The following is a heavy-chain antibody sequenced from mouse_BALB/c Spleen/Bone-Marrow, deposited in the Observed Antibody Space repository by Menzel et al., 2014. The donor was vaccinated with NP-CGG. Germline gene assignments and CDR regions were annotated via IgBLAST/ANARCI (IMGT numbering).Heavy chain of an antibody. V-gene: IGHV1-12*01. CDR1: GYTFTSYN. J-gene: IGHJ4*01. Sequence: LQQSGAELVKPGASVEMSCKATGYTFTSYNVHWVKQTPGQGLEWIGAIYPGNGGTAYSQKFKDKATLTADKSSSTAYMQLSRLTSEDSAVYYCARSRYYYAMDYWGQGTSVTVPS. CDR3: ARSRYYYAMDY. CDR2: IYPGNGGT.